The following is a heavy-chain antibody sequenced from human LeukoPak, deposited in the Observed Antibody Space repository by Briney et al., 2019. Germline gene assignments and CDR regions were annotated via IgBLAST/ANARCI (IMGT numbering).Heavy chain of an antibody. J-gene: IGHJ5*02. Sequence: PSGTLSLTCAVSGGSISSSNWWSWVRQPPGKGLEWIGEICHSGSTNYNPSLKSRVTISVDKSKNQFSLKLSSVTAADTAVYYCARDLYSDYDFWSGSNNWFDPWGQGTLVTVSS. D-gene: IGHD3-3*01. CDR2: ICHSGST. CDR1: GGSISSSNW. CDR3: ARDLYSDYDFWSGSNNWFDP. V-gene: IGHV4-4*02.